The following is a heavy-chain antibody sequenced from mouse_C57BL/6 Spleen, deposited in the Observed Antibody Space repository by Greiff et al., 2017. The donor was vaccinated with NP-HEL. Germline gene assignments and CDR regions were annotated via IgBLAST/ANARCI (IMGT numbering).Heavy chain of an antibody. CDR2: INPNNGGT. D-gene: IGHD3-2*02. V-gene: IGHV1-26*01. J-gene: IGHJ2*01. CDR1: GYTFTDYY. CDR3: ARAQVDY. Sequence: EVQLQQSGPELVKPGASVKISCKASGYTFTDYYMNWVKQSHGKSLEWIGDINPNNGGTSYNQKFKGKATLTVDKSSSTAYMERRSLTSEDSAVYYCARAQVDYWGQGTTLTVSS.